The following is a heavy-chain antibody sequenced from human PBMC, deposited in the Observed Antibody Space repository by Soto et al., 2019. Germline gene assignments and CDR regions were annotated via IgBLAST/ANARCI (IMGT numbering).Heavy chain of an antibody. V-gene: IGHV4-59*01. CDR1: GGSISSFY. CDR2: IYYSGSP. Sequence: QVQLQESGPGLVKPSETLSLTCTVSGGSISSFYWSWIRQPPGKGLEWIGYIYYSGSPNYNPSLKSRVTISVATSKNQFSLKLSSVTAADTAVYYCARDLGYCSSTNCYPYFDPWGQGTLVTVSS. D-gene: IGHD2-2*01. CDR3: ARDLGYCSSTNCYPYFDP. J-gene: IGHJ5*02.